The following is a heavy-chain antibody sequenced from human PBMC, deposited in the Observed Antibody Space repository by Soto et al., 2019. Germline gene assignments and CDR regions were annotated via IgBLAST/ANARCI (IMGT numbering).Heavy chain of an antibody. CDR2: IYHSGST. D-gene: IGHD3-10*01. CDR3: ARGPWRESGSGSYPRPFDY. J-gene: IGHJ4*02. Sequence: PSETLSLTCAVSGGSISSGGYSWSWIRQPPGKGLEWIGYIYHSGSTYYNPSLKSRVTISVDRSKNQFSLKLSSVTAADTAVYYCARGPWRESGSGSYPRPFDYWGQGTLVTVSS. CDR1: GGSISSGGYS. V-gene: IGHV4-30-2*01.